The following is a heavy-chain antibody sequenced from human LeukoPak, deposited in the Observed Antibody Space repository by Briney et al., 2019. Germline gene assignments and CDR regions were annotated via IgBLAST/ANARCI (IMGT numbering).Heavy chain of an antibody. CDR3: AREEVVPAASPLDY. CDR2: IYYSGGT. CDR1: GGSISSGDYY. V-gene: IGHV4-30-4*01. J-gene: IGHJ4*02. D-gene: IGHD2-2*01. Sequence: TSQTLSLTCTVSGGSISSGDYYWSWIRQPPGKGLEWIGYIYYSGGTYYNPSLKSRVTISVDTSKNQFSLKLSSVTAADTAVYYCAREEVVPAASPLDYWGQGTLVTVSS.